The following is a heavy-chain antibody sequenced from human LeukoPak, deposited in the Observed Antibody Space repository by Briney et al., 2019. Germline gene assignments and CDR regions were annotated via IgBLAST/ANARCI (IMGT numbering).Heavy chain of an antibody. D-gene: IGHD3-3*01. V-gene: IGHV3-23*01. Sequence: PGGSLRLSCAAFGFTFSSYAMSWVRQAPGKGLEWVSAISGSGGSTYYADSVKGRFTISRDNSKNTLYLQMNSLRTEDTAVYYCAKGTLFGVVTSFDFWGQGTLVTVSS. CDR1: GFTFSSYA. J-gene: IGHJ4*02. CDR3: AKGTLFGVVTSFDF. CDR2: ISGSGGST.